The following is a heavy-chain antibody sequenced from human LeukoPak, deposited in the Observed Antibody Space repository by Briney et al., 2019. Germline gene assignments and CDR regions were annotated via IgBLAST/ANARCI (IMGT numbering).Heavy chain of an antibody. V-gene: IGHV1-2*02. CDR3: ARAPELRYFDRPYYFDY. D-gene: IGHD3-9*01. Sequence: GASVKVSCKASGYTFTGYYMHWVRQAPGQGLEWMGWINPNSGGTNYAQKFQGRVTMTRDTSISTAYMELSRLRSDDTAVYYCARAPELRYFDRPYYFDYWGQGTLVTVSS. J-gene: IGHJ4*02. CDR2: INPNSGGT. CDR1: GYTFTGYY.